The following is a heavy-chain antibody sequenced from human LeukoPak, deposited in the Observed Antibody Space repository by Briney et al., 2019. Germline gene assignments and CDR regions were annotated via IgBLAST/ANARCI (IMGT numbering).Heavy chain of an antibody. J-gene: IGHJ4*02. Sequence: SGGSLRLSCAASGFTFSSYGMHWVRQAPGKGLEWVAVISYDGSNKYYADSVKGRFTISRDNSKNTLYLQMNSLRVEDTAVYYCAKDSVRAYLIYGGDLDYWGQGTLVTVSS. CDR3: AKDSVRAYLIYGGDLDY. V-gene: IGHV3-30*18. CDR1: GFTFSSYG. D-gene: IGHD4-23*01. CDR2: ISYDGSNK.